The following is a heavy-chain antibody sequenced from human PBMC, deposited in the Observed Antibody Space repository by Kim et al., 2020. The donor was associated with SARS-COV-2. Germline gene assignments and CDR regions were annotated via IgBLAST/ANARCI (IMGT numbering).Heavy chain of an antibody. D-gene: IGHD1-26*01. CDR3: AKDMYSGSYQASLDY. V-gene: IGHV3-23*01. J-gene: IGHJ4*02. Sequence: DAVKGRFTSSRDNSKSTLYLQMNSLRAEDTAVYYCAKDMYSGSYQASLDYWGQGTLVTVSS.